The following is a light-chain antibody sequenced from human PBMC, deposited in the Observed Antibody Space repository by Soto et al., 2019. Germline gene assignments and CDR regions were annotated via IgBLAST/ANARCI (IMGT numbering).Light chain of an antibody. V-gene: IGKV3-11*01. Sequence: EIVLTQSPATLSLSPGERATLSCRASQSVSSSLAWYQHKPGQAPRLLIYATSPRATDIPPRFSGSGSETDFPLTISSLEPEDFAVYYCQQRSDWPPSLTFGGGTKVEIK. J-gene: IGKJ4*01. CDR1: QSVSSS. CDR2: ATS. CDR3: QQRSDWPPSLT.